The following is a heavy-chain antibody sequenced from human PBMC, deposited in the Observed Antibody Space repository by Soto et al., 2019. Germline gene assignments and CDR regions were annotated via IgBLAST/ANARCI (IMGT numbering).Heavy chain of an antibody. J-gene: IGHJ3*02. CDR3: TRHRSRLWSGYSGDAFDI. CDR1: GFTFSGSA. D-gene: IGHD3-3*01. CDR2: IRSKANSYAT. Sequence: GGSLRLSCAASGFTFSGSAMHWVRQASGKGLEWVGRIRSKANSYATAYAASVKGRFTISRDDSKNTAYLQMNSLKTEDTAVYYCTRHRSRLWSGYSGDAFDIGGQGTMVTVSS. V-gene: IGHV3-73*01.